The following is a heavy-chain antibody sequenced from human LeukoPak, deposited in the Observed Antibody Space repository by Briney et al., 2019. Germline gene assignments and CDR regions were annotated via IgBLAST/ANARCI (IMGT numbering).Heavy chain of an antibody. D-gene: IGHD2-15*01. CDR2: ISGSGGST. Sequence: GGSLRLSCAASGFTVSTNYMSWVRQAPGKGLEWVSAISGSGGSTYYADSVKGRFTIPRDNSKNTLYLQMNSLRAEDTAVYYCAKAPFCSGGSCLRAYYFDYWGQGTLVTVSS. J-gene: IGHJ4*02. CDR3: AKAPFCSGGSCLRAYYFDY. V-gene: IGHV3-23*01. CDR1: GFTVSTNY.